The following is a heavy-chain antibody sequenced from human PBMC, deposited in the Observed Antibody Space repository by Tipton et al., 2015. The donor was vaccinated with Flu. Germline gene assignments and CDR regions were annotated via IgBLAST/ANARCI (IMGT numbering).Heavy chain of an antibody. D-gene: IGHD4-11*01. CDR1: GDSISTTIYY. CDR2: IYHSGST. V-gene: IGHV4-39*07. Sequence: TLSLTCTVSGDSISTTIYYWGWVRQPPGKGLEWIGSIYHSGSTYYNPSLESRVTISVDTSKNQISLKLSSVTAADTAVYYCARYPESNYHWFGPWGQGALVTVPS. J-gene: IGHJ5*02. CDR3: ARYPESNYHWFGP.